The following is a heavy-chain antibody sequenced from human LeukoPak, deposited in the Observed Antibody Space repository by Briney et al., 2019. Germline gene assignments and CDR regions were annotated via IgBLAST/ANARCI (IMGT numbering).Heavy chain of an antibody. Sequence: SETLSLTCTVSGGSISSYYWSWIRQPAGKGLEWIGRIYTSGSTNYNPSLKSRVTMSVDTSKNQFSLELSSVTAADTAVYYCARELDSSGYYRTNWGQGTLVTVSS. CDR1: GGSISSYY. D-gene: IGHD3-22*01. CDR2: IYTSGST. V-gene: IGHV4-4*07. J-gene: IGHJ4*02. CDR3: ARELDSSGYYRTN.